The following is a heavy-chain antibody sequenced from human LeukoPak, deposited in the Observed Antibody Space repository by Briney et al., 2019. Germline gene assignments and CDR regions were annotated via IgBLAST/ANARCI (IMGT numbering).Heavy chain of an antibody. J-gene: IGHJ4*02. Sequence: GGSLRLSCGASGFTFSSYGMHWVRQAPGKGLEWVAFIRYDGSNKYYADSVKGRFTISRDNSKNTLYLQMNSLRPEDTAVYYCARDPATTVTTYAYWGQGTLVTVSS. V-gene: IGHV3-30*02. CDR1: GFTFSSYG. CDR3: ARDPATTVTTYAY. CDR2: IRYDGSNK. D-gene: IGHD4-17*01.